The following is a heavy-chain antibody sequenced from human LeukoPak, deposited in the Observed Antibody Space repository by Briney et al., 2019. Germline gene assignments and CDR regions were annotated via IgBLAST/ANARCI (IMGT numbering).Heavy chain of an antibody. CDR2: ITSSDSGG. CDR1: GFTFSNHY. J-gene: IGHJ4*02. Sequence: GGSLRLSCAASGFTFSNHYMSWIRQAPGKGLEWVSYITSSDSGGFYADSVKGRFTISRDNAKNSLYLQMNSLKVEDTAVYYCARDGDTTSKVDYLGQGTLVTVSS. D-gene: IGHD4-11*01. V-gene: IGHV3-11*01. CDR3: ARDGDTTSKVDY.